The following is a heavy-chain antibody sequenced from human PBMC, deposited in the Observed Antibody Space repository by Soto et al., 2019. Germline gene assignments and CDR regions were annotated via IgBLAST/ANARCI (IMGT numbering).Heavy chain of an antibody. V-gene: IGHV1-18*01. J-gene: IGHJ3*01. CDR2: ITPYNGNT. CDR1: NYLFGAFG. CDR3: ATISARRNDFDV. Sequence: QVQLVQSGAEVKNPGASVKVSCQASNYLFGAFGISWVRQAPGQGLEWMGWITPYNGNTHYAEKFQDRVTMTADKSPATAYMEVRRLTSGDPAVYFCATISARRNDFDVWGQGTVVTVSS.